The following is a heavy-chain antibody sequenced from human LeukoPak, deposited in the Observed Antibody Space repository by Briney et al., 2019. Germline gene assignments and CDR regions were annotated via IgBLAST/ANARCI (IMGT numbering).Heavy chain of an antibody. J-gene: IGHJ3*02. CDR1: GFTFSSYA. D-gene: IGHD6-19*01. V-gene: IGHV3-23*01. Sequence: TGGSLRLSCAASGFTFSSYAMSWVRQAPGKGLEWVSSISGSGDFTSYYADSVKGRFTISRDNAKNSLYLQMNSLRAEDTAVYYCAKDIQPVWEVAVEGAFDIWGQGTMVTVSS. CDR3: AKDIQPVWEVAVEGAFDI. CDR2: ISGSGDFT.